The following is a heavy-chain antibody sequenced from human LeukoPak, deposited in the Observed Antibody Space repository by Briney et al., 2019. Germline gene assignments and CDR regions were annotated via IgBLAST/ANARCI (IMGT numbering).Heavy chain of an antibody. CDR3: ATNLDIVAAYYFDY. D-gene: IGHD5-12*01. Sequence: ASVKVSCKVSGYTLTELSMHWVRQAPGKGLEWMGGFDPEDGETIYAQKFQGRVTMTEDTSTDTAYMELSSLRSEDTAVYYCATNLDIVAAYYFDYWGQGTLVTVSS. CDR2: FDPEDGET. CDR1: GYTLTELS. J-gene: IGHJ4*02. V-gene: IGHV1-24*01.